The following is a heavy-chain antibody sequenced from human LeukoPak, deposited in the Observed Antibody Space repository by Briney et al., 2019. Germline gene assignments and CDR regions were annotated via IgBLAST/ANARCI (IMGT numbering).Heavy chain of an antibody. D-gene: IGHD6-19*01. Sequence: GASVKVSCKASGGTFSSYAISWVRQAPGQGLEWMGGIIPIFGTANYAQKFQGRVTITTDESTSTAYMELSSLRSEDTAVYYCARGWAVAATYDAFDIWGQGTMVTVSS. CDR3: ARGWAVAATYDAFDI. CDR1: GGTFSSYA. CDR2: IIPIFGTA. V-gene: IGHV1-69*05. J-gene: IGHJ3*02.